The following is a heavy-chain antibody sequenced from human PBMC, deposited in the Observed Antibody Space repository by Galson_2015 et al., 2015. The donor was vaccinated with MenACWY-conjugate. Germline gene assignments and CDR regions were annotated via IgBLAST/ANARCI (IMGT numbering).Heavy chain of an antibody. J-gene: IGHJ3*02. CDR2: IGWRCNK. Sequence: PALVKPTQTLTLTCTFSGFSLSTYEMCIYWVRQPPGKALEWLARIGWRCNKYYTTSLKTRLTISKDTSTNQVVLTMTNVDPVDTATYYCARMHIVLDATDAFDIWGQGTMVTVSS. CDR1: GFSLSTYEMC. D-gene: IGHD3-22*01. V-gene: IGHV2-70*11. CDR3: ARMHIVLDATDAFDI.